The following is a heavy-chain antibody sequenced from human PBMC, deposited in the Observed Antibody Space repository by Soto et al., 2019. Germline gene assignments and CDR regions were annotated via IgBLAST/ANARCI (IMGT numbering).Heavy chain of an antibody. CDR1: GFTFSNYG. V-gene: IGHV3-33*01. CDR2: IWYDGSYK. J-gene: IGHJ4*02. CDR3: ARSMGEVAGTPRIDY. Sequence: QVQLVESGGGVVQPGRSLRLSCAASGFTFSNYGMHWVRQAPGKGLEWVTVIWYDGSYKYYADSVKGRFTISRDNSKNTLYLQMNSLRAEDTAVYYCARSMGEVAGTPRIDYWGQGTLVTVSS. D-gene: IGHD6-19*01.